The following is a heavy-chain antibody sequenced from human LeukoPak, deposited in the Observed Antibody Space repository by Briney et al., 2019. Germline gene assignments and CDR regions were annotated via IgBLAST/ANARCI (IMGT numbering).Heavy chain of an antibody. CDR3: ARGRAGWYYDSSAWVLYGMDV. Sequence: SETLSLTCAVYGGSFSAYYWSWIRQPPGKGLEWIGEINHSGSTNYNPSLKSRVTISVDTSKNQFSLKLSSVTAADTAVYYCARGRAGWYYDSSAWVLYGMDVWGQGTTVTVSS. CDR1: GGSFSAYY. J-gene: IGHJ6*02. CDR2: INHSGST. D-gene: IGHD3-22*01. V-gene: IGHV4-34*01.